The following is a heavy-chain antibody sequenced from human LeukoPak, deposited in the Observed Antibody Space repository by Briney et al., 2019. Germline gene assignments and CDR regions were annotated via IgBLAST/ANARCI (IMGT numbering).Heavy chain of an antibody. CDR3: ARDGDSTGYSFDY. D-gene: IGHD3-22*01. J-gene: IGHJ4*02. CDR1: GFTFSSYW. Sequence: GGSLRLSCAASGFTFSSYWMSWVRQAPGKGLEWVANIKQDGSEKYYVDSVKGRFTISRDNAKNSLYPQMNSLRAEDTAVYYCARDGDSTGYSFDYWGQGTLVTVSS. V-gene: IGHV3-7*01. CDR2: IKQDGSEK.